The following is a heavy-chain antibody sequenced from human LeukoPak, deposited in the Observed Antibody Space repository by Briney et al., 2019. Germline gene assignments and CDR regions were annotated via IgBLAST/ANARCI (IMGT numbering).Heavy chain of an antibody. V-gene: IGHV4-59*08. D-gene: IGHD6-19*01. CDR1: GGSISSYY. CDR3: ARGSWVSVGSGFDY. J-gene: IGHJ4*02. CDR2: IYYSGST. Sequence: PSETLSLTCTVSGGSISSYYWSWIQQPPGKGLEWIGYIYYSGSTNYNPSLKSRVTISVDTSKNQFSLKVSSVIAADTAVYYCARGSWVSVGSGFDYWGQGTLVTVSS.